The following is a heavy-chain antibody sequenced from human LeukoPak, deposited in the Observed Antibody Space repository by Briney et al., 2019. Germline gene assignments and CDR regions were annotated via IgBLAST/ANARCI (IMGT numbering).Heavy chain of an antibody. CDR2: INPSGGST. V-gene: IGHV1-46*01. D-gene: IGHD1-26*01. CDR3: ARGLGWELPYV. Sequence: ASVKVSCKASGYTFTSYCMHWVRQAPGQGLEWMGIINPSGGSTSYAQKFQGRVTMTRDTSSSTVYMELSSLRSEDTAVYYCARGLGWELPYVWGQGTLVTVSS. J-gene: IGHJ4*02. CDR1: GYTFTSYC.